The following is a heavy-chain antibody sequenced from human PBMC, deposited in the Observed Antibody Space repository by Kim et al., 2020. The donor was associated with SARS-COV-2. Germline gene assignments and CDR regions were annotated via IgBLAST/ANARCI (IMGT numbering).Heavy chain of an antibody. D-gene: IGHD6-19*01. CDR1: AFTFRDHY. CDR2: ISSRGNTV. J-gene: IGHJ4*02. CDR3: ARGRSSGWAD. V-gene: IGHV3-11*01. Sequence: ASAFTFRDHYVRWISRAQGKVLEWISYISSRGNTVYYADSLRGRFTISRDNAKNSLYLQVNDLRGDDTALYFCARGRSSGWADWGQGALAT.